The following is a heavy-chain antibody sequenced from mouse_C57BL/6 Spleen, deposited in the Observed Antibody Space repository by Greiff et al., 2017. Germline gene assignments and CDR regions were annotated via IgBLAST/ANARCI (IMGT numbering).Heavy chain of an antibody. CDR1: GFSLTSYG. CDR2: IWSGGST. D-gene: IGHD2-4*01. Sequence: QVQLQQSGPGLVQPSQSLSITCTVSGFSLTSYGVHWVRQPPGKGLEWLGVIWSGGSTDYNAAFISRLSISKDNSKSQVFFKMNSLQADDTAIYYCAKSDYDYDVYYAMDYWGQGTSVTVSS. V-gene: IGHV2-4*01. CDR3: AKSDYDYDVYYAMDY. J-gene: IGHJ4*01.